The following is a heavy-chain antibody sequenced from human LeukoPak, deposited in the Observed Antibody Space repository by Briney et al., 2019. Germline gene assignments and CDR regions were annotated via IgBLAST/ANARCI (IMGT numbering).Heavy chain of an antibody. CDR1: GFSFSSYT. D-gene: IGHD5-12*01. CDR2: ISSSSSYI. CDR3: AKSNIVAMSDY. Sequence: GGSLRLSCAASGFSFSSYTMNWVRQAPGKGLEWVSIISSSSSYIYYADSVKGRFTISRDNAKNALYLQMNSLRAEDTAVYYCAKSNIVAMSDYWGQGTLVTVSS. V-gene: IGHV3-21*04. J-gene: IGHJ4*02.